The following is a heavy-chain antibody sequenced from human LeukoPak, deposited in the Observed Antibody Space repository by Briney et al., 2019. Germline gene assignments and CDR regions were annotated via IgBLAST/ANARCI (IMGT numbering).Heavy chain of an antibody. V-gene: IGHV3-23*01. J-gene: IGHJ4*02. CDR2: ITAGVTTT. D-gene: IGHD5-18*01. CDR3: AKSIHWPALDF. Sequence: AGGSLRLSCAASGFTFNNYAMNWVRQAPGKGLEWVSAITAGVTTTFYADSEKGRFTISRDNSKKTLYLQMNSLRAEDTAVYYCAKSIHWPALDFWGQGTLLTVSS. CDR1: GFTFNNYA.